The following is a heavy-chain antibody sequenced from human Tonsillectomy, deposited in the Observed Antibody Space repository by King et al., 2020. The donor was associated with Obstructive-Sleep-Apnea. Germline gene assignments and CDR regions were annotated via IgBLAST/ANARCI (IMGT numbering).Heavy chain of an antibody. CDR1: GFTFSRYS. CDR3: ARAFSGSYLNYFDY. V-gene: IGHV3-21*01. Sequence: VQLVETGGGLVKPGGSLRLSCAASGFTFSRYSMNWVRQAPGKGREWVASISRGANYTYYARSLGGRFTISRDNTWNSLSLQMDSLRAEDTATYYCARAFSGSYLNYFDYWGRGTLVTVSS. CDR2: ISRGANYT. D-gene: IGHD1-26*01. J-gene: IGHJ4*02.